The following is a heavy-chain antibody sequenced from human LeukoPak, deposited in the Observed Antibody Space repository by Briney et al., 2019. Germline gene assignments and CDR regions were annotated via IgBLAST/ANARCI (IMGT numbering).Heavy chain of an antibody. V-gene: IGHV4-59*12. CDR1: GGSISSYY. CDR2: IYYSGNI. CDR3: ARSPTKRVPEDY. Sequence: SETLSLTCTVSGGSISSYYWSWIRQPPGKGLEWIGYIYYSGNINYNPSLKSRVTMSVDTSKNQISLRLTSVTAADTAVYYCARSPTKRVPEDYWGQGTLVTVSS. D-gene: IGHD2-2*01. J-gene: IGHJ4*02.